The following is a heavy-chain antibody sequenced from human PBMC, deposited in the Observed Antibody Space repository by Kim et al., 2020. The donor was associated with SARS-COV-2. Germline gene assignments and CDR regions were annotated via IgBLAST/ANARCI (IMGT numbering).Heavy chain of an antibody. D-gene: IGHD1-7*01. V-gene: IGHV3-74*01. J-gene: IGHJ3*02. Sequence: GGSLRLSCAASGFNFSNYWMHWVRQAPGKGLVWVSRINTDGNTTYAASAKGRLTISTDNAKNTVYLQMNSRRAEETAVYYCAREELNCSSSLGAVDIWG. CDR1: GFNFSNYW. CDR2: INTDGNTT. CDR3: AREELNCSSSLGAVDI.